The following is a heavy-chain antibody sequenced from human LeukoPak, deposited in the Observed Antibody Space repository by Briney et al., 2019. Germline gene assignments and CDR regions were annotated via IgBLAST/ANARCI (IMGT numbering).Heavy chain of an antibody. D-gene: IGHD3-9*01. J-gene: IGHJ4*02. CDR1: GFTFSSYG. Sequence: GRSLRLSCAASGFTFSSYGMHWVRQAPGKGLEWVAVISYDGSNKYYADSAKGRFTISRDNSKNTLYLQMNSLRAEDTAVYYCAKAKLRYFDWLDDYWGQGTLVTVSS. CDR3: AKAKLRYFDWLDDY. CDR2: ISYDGSNK. V-gene: IGHV3-30*18.